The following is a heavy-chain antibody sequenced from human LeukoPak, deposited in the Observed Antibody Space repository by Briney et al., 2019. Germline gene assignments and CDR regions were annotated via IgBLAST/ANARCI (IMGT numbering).Heavy chain of an antibody. CDR1: GSSISSDYY. Sequence: SDTLSLICSVSGSSISSDYYWGWVRQPPGKGLEWIGSVLYRGRSFYNPSVKGRVTISLDASKNKFSLQLSSVTAADTAFYYCARVVGATSIDHWGQGILVTVSS. D-gene: IGHD2-15*01. CDR3: ARVVGATSIDH. J-gene: IGHJ1*01. CDR2: VLYRGRS. V-gene: IGHV4-38-2*02.